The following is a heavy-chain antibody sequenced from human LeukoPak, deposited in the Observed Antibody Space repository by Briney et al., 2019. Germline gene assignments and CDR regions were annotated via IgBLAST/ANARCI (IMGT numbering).Heavy chain of an antibody. Sequence: SETLSLTCTVSGSSISSGGYYWSWIRQHPGKGLEWIGYIYYSGSTYYNPSLKSRVTISVDTSKNQFSLKLSSVTAADTAVYYCARAGIAAADINWFDPWGQGTLVTVSS. CDR2: IYYSGST. V-gene: IGHV4-31*03. CDR3: ARAGIAAADINWFDP. D-gene: IGHD6-13*01. CDR1: GSSISSGGYY. J-gene: IGHJ5*02.